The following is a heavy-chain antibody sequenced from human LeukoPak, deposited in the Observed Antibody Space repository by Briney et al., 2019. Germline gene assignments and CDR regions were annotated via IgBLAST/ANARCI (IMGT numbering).Heavy chain of an antibody. CDR3: ARQADRYYYGMDV. D-gene: IGHD1-14*01. CDR2: IFYSGST. V-gene: IGHV4-59*08. CDR1: GGSFSGYY. J-gene: IGHJ6*02. Sequence: PSETLSLTCAVYGGSFSGYYWSWIRQPPGKGLEWIGYIFYSGSTNYNPSLKSRVTISVDTSKNQFSLRLTSVTAADTAVYYCARQADRYYYGMDVWGQGTTVTVSS.